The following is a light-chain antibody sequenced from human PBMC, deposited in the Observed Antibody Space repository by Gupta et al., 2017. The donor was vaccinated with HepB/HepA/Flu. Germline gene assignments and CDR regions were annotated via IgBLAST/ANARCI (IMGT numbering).Light chain of an antibody. J-gene: IGKJ5*01. CDR2: DAS. V-gene: IGKV3-11*01. CDR3: QQRSNWPPIT. Sequence: EIVLTQSPATLSLAPGERATLSCRASPSVSSFLAWYQQKAGQAPRLLIYDASNRATGIPARFSGSGSGTDFTLTTSSLEPEDFAVYYCQQRSNWPPITFGQGTRLEIK. CDR1: PSVSSF.